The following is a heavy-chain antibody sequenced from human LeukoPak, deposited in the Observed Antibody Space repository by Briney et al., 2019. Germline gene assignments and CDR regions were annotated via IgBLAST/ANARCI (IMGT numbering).Heavy chain of an antibody. V-gene: IGHV1-69*04. CDR3: ARDRATRDGYNQAFYGMDV. D-gene: IGHD5-24*01. J-gene: IGHJ6*02. Sequence: SVKVSCKASGGTFSSYAISWVRQAPGQGLEWMGRIIPIFGIANYAQKFQGRVTITADKSTSTAYMELSSLRSEDTAVYYCARDRATRDGYNQAFYGMDVWGQGTTVAVSS. CDR1: GGTFSSYA. CDR2: IIPIFGIA.